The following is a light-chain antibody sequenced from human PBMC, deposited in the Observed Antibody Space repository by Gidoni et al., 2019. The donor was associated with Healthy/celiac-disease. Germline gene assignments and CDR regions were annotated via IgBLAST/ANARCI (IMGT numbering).Light chain of an antibody. J-gene: IGKJ1*01. CDR3: QQSYSTPRT. Sequence: DIQMTQSPSSLSASVGDRGTITCRASQSISSDLNWYQQKPGKSPKLLIYAASSLQSGVPSRFSGSGSGTDFTLTISSLQPEDCATYYCQQSYSTPRTFGQGTKVEIK. CDR2: AAS. CDR1: QSISSD. V-gene: IGKV1-39*01.